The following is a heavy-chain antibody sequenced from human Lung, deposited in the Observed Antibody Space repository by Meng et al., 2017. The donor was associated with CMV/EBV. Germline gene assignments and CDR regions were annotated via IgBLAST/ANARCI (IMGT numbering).Heavy chain of an antibody. V-gene: IGHV3-33*06. CDR2: IWPDGNYK. Sequence: GGSXRLXXVASGFSFNNYGMYWVRQAPGKGLEWVAVIWPDGNYKHHADSVKGRFTVYRDNSKHTLYLQMNRLRAEDTAIYYCAKDGLFINDFWTGYSYLDFWGQGTPVXVSS. D-gene: IGHD3/OR15-3a*01. CDR1: GFSFNNYG. CDR3: AKDGLFINDFWTGYSYLDF. J-gene: IGHJ4*02.